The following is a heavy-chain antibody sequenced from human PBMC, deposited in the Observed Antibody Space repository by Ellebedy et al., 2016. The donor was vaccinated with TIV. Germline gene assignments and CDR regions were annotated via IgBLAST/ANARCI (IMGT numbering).Heavy chain of an antibody. V-gene: IGHV3-21*04. Sequence: DSVKGRFTISRDNAKNSLYLQMNSLRAEDTAVYYCARYASGRWYYFDYWGQGILVTVSS. J-gene: IGHJ4*02. CDR3: ARYASGRWYYFDY. D-gene: IGHD6-25*01.